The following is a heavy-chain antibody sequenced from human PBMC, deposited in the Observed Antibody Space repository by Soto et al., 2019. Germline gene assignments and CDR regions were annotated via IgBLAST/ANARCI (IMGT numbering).Heavy chain of an antibody. V-gene: IGHV4-30-4*01. D-gene: IGHD4-4*01. CDR1: GGSISSGDYY. CDR3: ARDGTVVTTLGYYYYGMDV. CDR2: IYYSGST. J-gene: IGHJ6*02. Sequence: QVQLQESGPGLVKPSQTLSLTCTVSGGSISSGDYYWSWIRQPPGKGLEWIGYIYYSGSTYYNPSLKSRVTISVDTSKNQFSLKLSSVTAAATAVYYCARDGTVVTTLGYYYYGMDVWGQGTTVTVSS.